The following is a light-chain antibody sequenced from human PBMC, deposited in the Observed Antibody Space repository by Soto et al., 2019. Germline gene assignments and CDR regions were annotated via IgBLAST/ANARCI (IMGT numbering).Light chain of an antibody. CDR1: QRGGGW. CDR2: GTT. V-gene: IGKV1-12*01. J-gene: IGKJ4*01. CDR3: QQVKIFPPFPV. Sequence: DIQMTQSPSSVSASIGDRVTITCRASQRGGGWLVWYQQKPGIAPKALIYGTTLLQSGVPSRFSGSVSDIEFTLPSSPLQPEDFATYFWQQVKIFPPFPVFAGGTKV.